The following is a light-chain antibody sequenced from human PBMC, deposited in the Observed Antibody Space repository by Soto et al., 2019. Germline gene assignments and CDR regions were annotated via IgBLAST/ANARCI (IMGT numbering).Light chain of an antibody. V-gene: IGLV2-23*02. CDR1: SSDVGSYNL. CDR3: CSYATPRL. Sequence: QSVLTQPASVSGSPGQSITISCTGTSSDVGSYNLVSWYQQHPGKAPKLIIYEVSERPSGVSHRFSGSKSGNTASLTISGLQAEDEAVYYCCSYATPRLFGGGTKLTVL. CDR2: EVS. J-gene: IGLJ2*01.